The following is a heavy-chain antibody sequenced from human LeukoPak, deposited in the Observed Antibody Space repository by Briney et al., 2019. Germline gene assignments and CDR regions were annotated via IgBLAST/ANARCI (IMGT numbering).Heavy chain of an antibody. V-gene: IGHV1-8*01. CDR3: ARGERIAATILPWFDP. CDR2: MNPNSGNT. D-gene: IGHD5-12*01. CDR1: GYTFTSYD. J-gene: IGHJ5*02. Sequence: ASVKVSCKASGYTFTSYDINWVRQATGQGLEWMGWMNPNSGNTGYAQKFQGRVTMTRNTSISTAYMELSSLRSEDTAVYYCARGERIAATILPWFDPWGQGTLVTVSS.